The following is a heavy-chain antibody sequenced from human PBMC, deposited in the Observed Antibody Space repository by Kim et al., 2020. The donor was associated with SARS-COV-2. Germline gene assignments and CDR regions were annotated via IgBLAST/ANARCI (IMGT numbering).Heavy chain of an antibody. V-gene: IGHV4-4*07. D-gene: IGHD5-12*01. Sequence: TPSLKSRLTMSVDTSRNPFSLKLYSVTAADTAVYFCARDERHSAYDHRFDFWGPGTLVTVSS. CDR3: ARDERHSAYDHRFDF. J-gene: IGHJ4*02.